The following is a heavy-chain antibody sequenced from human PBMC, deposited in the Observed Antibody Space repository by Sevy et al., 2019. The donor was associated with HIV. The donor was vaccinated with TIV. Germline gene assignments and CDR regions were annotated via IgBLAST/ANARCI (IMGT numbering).Heavy chain of an antibody. D-gene: IGHD1-26*01. V-gene: IGHV3-30*18. J-gene: IGHJ6*02. CDR2: ISHEGINE. Sequence: GGSLRLSCIGSGFSFSYYGIHWVRQSPGKGLDWVALISHEGINEYYADSVKGRFTISRDNSKNTVNLEMNSLRNEDTAIYFCANAYSGSYTHSYLYALDVWGQGTTVTVSS. CDR3: ANAYSGSYTHSYLYALDV. CDR1: GFSFSYYG.